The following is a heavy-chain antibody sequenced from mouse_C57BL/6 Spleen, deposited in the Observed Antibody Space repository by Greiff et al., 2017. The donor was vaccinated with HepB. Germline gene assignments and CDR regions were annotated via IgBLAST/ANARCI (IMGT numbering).Heavy chain of an antibody. CDR1: GYTFTSYW. CDR3: ASGTYYSPMDY. D-gene: IGHD2-12*01. Sequence: VQLQQSGAELVMPGASVKLSCKASGYTFTSYWMHWVKQRPGQGLEWIGEIDPSDSYTNYNQKFKGKSTLTVDKSSSTAYMQLSSLTSEDSAVYYCASGTYYSPMDYWGQGTSVTVSS. V-gene: IGHV1-69*01. CDR2: IDPSDSYT. J-gene: IGHJ4*01.